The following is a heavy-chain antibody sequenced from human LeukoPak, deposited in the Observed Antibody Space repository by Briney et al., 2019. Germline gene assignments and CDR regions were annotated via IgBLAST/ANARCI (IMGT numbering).Heavy chain of an antibody. Sequence: SETLSLTCTVSGGSISSSSYYWGWIRQPPGKGLEWIGSIYYSGSTYYNPSLKSRVTISVDTSKNQFSLKLSSVTAADTAVYYCARGNWNYYFDYWGQGTLVTVSS. V-gene: IGHV4-39*01. J-gene: IGHJ4*02. CDR2: IYYSGST. CDR1: GGSISSSSYY. D-gene: IGHD1-7*01. CDR3: ARGNWNYYFDY.